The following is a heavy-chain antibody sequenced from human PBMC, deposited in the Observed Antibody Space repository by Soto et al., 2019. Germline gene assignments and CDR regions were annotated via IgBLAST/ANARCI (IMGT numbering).Heavy chain of an antibody. CDR2: INPYTGDT. V-gene: IGHV1-2*02. J-gene: IGHJ6*02. Sequence: AASVKVSCKXFGYTFISYYIHWVRQAPGQGLEWMGWINPYTGDTNYAQKFQGRVTMTRDTSITTAYMELSRLRSDDTAFYYCARDTGGITGNNEYHYYDLDVWGQGTTVTVSS. CDR1: GYTFISYY. CDR3: ARDTGGITGNNEYHYYDLDV. D-gene: IGHD1-20*01.